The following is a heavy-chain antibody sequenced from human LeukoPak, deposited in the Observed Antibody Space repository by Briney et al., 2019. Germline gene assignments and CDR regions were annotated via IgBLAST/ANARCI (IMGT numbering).Heavy chain of an antibody. CDR2: INTDGSST. V-gene: IGHV3-74*01. D-gene: IGHD3-16*02. J-gene: IGHJ4*02. Sequence: GGSLRLSCAASGFTFSSYWMHWVRQAPGKGLVWVSRINTDGSSTSYADSVEGRFTISRDNTKNTLYLQINSLRAEDTAVYYCARDFLSYPDYWGQGTLVTVSS. CDR3: ARDFLSYPDY. CDR1: GFTFSSYW.